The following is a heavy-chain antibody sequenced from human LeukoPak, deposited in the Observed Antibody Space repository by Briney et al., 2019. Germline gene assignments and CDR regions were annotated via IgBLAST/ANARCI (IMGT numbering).Heavy chain of an antibody. Sequence: PGGSLRLSCTASGFIFSDYWMRWVRQAPGKGLEWVATIHKDGGEKWYVDSVKGRVTISRDNVRNSLYLQMNSLRAEDTAVYYCARELAAAGYYYYYYMDVWGKGTTVTVSS. CDR2: IHKDGGEK. V-gene: IGHV3-7*01. CDR1: GFIFSDYW. D-gene: IGHD6-13*01. CDR3: ARELAAAGYYYYYYMDV. J-gene: IGHJ6*03.